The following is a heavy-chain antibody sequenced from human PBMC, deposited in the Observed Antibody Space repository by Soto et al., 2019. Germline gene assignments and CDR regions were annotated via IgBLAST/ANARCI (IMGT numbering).Heavy chain of an antibody. CDR2: IYYSGST. D-gene: IGHD4-17*01. J-gene: IGHJ4*02. CDR3: ARLEADGDYLLDY. CDR1: GGSISSYY. V-gene: IGHV4-59*08. Sequence: SETLSLTCTVSGGSISSYYWSWIRQPPVKGLEWIGYIYYSGSTNYNPSLKSRVTISVDTSKNQFSLKLSSVTAADTAVYYCARLEADGDYLLDYWGQGTLVTVSS.